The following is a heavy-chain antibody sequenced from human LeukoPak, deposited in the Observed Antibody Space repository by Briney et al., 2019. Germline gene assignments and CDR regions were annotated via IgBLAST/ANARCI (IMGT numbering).Heavy chain of an antibody. CDR2: IYYSGST. V-gene: IGHV4-59*08. D-gene: IGHD3-10*01. Sequence: SETLSLTCTVSGGSISSYYWSWIRQPPGKGLEWIGYIYYSGSTNYNPSLKSRVTISVDTSKNQFSLKLSSVTAADTAVYYCASPPEGSGSDDAFDIWGQGTMVTVSS. CDR1: GGSISSYY. J-gene: IGHJ3*02. CDR3: ASPPEGSGSDDAFDI.